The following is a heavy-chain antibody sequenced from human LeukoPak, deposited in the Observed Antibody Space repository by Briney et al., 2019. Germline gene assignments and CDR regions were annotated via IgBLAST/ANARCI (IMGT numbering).Heavy chain of an antibody. CDR2: ISSSSSTI. V-gene: IGHV3-48*04. CDR1: GFTFSSYS. CDR3: ARESGELSFDY. Sequence: GGSLRLSCAASGFTFSSYSMNWVRQAPGKGLEWVSYISSSSSTIYYADSVKGRFTISRDNAKNSLYLQMNSLRAEDTAVYYCARESGELSFDYWGQGTLVTVCS. J-gene: IGHJ4*02. D-gene: IGHD3-16*02.